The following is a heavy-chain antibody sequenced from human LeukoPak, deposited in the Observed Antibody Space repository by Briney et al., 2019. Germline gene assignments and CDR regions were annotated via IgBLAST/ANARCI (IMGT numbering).Heavy chain of an antibody. CDR3: ARAITAMVTDY. V-gene: IGHV3-30-3*01. CDR1: GFTFSSYA. D-gene: IGHD5-18*01. J-gene: IGHJ4*02. Sequence: GGSLRLSCAASGFTFSSYAMHWVRQAPGKGLEWVAFISYDGSNKYYADSVKGRFTISRDNSKNLYLQMNSLRVEDTAVYHCARAITAMVTDYWGQGTLVTVSS. CDR2: ISYDGSNK.